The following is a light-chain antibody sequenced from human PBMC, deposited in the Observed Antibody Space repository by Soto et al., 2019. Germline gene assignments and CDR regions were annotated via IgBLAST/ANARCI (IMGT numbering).Light chain of an antibody. CDR3: QQYNSYPIT. V-gene: IGKV1-5*01. J-gene: IGKJ5*01. CDR1: QSISSW. Sequence: IRVTQSPSTLSASVGDRVTITCRASQSISSWLAWYQQKPGKAPKLLIYDASNLESGVPSRFSGSGSGTEFTLTISSLQPDDFATYYCQQYNSYPITFGQGTRLEIK. CDR2: DAS.